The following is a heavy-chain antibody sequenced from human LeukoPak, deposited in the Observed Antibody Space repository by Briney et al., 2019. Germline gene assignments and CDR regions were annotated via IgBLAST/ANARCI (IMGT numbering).Heavy chain of an antibody. D-gene: IGHD2-2*01. J-gene: IGHJ4*02. CDR3: ASVYCSSTGCYGFDY. V-gene: IGHV1-46*01. CDR1: GYTFTSYY. Sequence: ASVKVSCKASGYTFTSYYMHWVRQAPGQGLEWMGIINPSGGSTSYAQKFQGRVTMTRDTSTSTVYMELSSLRSEDTAVYYCASVYCSSTGCYGFDYWGQGTLVTVSS. CDR2: INPSGGST.